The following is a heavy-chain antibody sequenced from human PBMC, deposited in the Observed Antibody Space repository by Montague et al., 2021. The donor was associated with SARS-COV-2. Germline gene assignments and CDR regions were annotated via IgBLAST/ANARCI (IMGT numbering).Heavy chain of an antibody. CDR3: VRDGYTHVDY. J-gene: IGHJ4*02. CDR1: GDSISSSSYY. CDR2: KHYSGIT. V-gene: IGHV4-39*02. Sequence: SETPSLTCTVSGDSISSSSYYWGWIHQPPGKGLEWIGNKHYSGITYNNPSLKNRVTMSVDTSKNQFSLKLSSVTAADTAVYYCVRDGYTHVDYWGQGTLVTVSS. D-gene: IGHD5-24*01.